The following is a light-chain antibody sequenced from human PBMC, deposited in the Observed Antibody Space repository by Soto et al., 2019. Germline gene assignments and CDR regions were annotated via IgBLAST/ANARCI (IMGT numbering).Light chain of an antibody. Sequence: DIQMTQSPSNPSAPVGDRVTITCRASQSISSWLAWYQQKPGKAPKILIYDASSLESGVPSVFSGSGAGTECTLTISSLKHDDFATYDCQHYNSYSEAFGQGTKVDIK. V-gene: IGKV1-5*01. CDR2: DAS. CDR1: QSISSW. J-gene: IGKJ1*01. CDR3: QHYNSYSEA.